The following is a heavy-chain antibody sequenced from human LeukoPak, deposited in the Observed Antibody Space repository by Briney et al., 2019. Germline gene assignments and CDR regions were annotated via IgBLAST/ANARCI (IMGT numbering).Heavy chain of an antibody. J-gene: IGHJ6*03. CDR2: ISSSSSYI. CDR3: ASGGFGYYYYMDV. V-gene: IGHV3-21*01. D-gene: IGHD3-10*01. CDR1: GFTLSSYS. Sequence: GGSLRLSCAASGFTLSSYSMNWVRQAPGKGLEWVSSISSSSSYIYYADSVKGRFTISRDNAKNSLYLQMNSLRAEDTAVYYCASGGFGYYYYMDVWGKGTTVTVSS.